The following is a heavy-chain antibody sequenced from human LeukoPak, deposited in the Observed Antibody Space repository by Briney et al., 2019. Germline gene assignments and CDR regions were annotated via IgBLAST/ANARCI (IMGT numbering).Heavy chain of an antibody. Sequence: SETLSLTCAVYGGSFSGYYWSWIRQPPGKGLEWIGEINHSGSTNYNPSLKSRVTISVDTSKNQFSLKLSSVTAADAAVYYCARQRCSSTSCYGDFDYWGQGTLVTVSS. CDR2: INHSGST. D-gene: IGHD2-2*01. CDR3: ARQRCSSTSCYGDFDY. V-gene: IGHV4-34*01. J-gene: IGHJ4*02. CDR1: GGSFSGYY.